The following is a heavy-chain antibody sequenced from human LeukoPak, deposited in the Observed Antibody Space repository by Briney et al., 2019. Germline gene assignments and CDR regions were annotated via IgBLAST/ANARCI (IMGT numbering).Heavy chain of an antibody. Sequence: SVKVSCKASGYTFTSYGISWVRQAPGQGLEWMGRIIPILGIANYAQKFQGRVTITADKSTSTAYMELSSLRSEDTAVYYCASQSYSSGSFWGQGTLVTVSS. J-gene: IGHJ4*02. CDR1: GYTFTSYG. CDR2: IIPILGIA. CDR3: ASQSYSSGSF. D-gene: IGHD6-19*01. V-gene: IGHV1-69*04.